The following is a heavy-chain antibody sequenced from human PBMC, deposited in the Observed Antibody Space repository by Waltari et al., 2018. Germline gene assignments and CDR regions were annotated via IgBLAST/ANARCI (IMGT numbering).Heavy chain of an antibody. D-gene: IGHD6-19*01. V-gene: IGHV3-7*04. CDR1: GFTFRSNW. CDR3: ARDRGWNTLDY. J-gene: IGHJ4*02. Sequence: EVQLVESGGGLVQPGGSLRLSCAASGFTFRSNWIAWVRQAPGRGLDWGANINQDGCETYYVDSVRGRFTISRDNARNSLYLQMDSLRDEDTALYYCARDRGWNTLDYWGQGTLVTVSS. CDR2: INQDGCET.